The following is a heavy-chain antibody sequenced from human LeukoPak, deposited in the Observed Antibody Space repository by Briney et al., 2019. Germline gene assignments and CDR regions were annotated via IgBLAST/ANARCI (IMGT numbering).Heavy chain of an antibody. D-gene: IGHD6-13*01. CDR2: INRDGREE. CDR3: VGRRTSAAGNF. Sequence: GGSLRLSCAASGFTFSNYWMNWVRQAPGKGLQWVANINRDGREEYYVDSVKGRFTISRDNAKNSLSLQMSSLRAEDTAVYYCVGRRTSAAGNFWGQGTLVTVSS. V-gene: IGHV3-7*01. CDR1: GFTFSNYW. J-gene: IGHJ4*02.